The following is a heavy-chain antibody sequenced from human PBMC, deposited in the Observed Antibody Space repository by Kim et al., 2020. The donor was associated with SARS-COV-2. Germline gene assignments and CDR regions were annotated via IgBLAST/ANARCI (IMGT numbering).Heavy chain of an antibody. Sequence: GGSLRLSCAASGFTFSSYAMSWVRQAPGKGLEWASGISGSGGSTYYADSVKRRFTLSRDNSKNTLYLQMNSLRAEDTAVYYCAKDRRLYYDFWTGYDRPRDGMDVWGQGTTVTVSS. J-gene: IGHJ6*02. V-gene: IGHV3-23*01. CDR3: AKDRRLYYDFWTGYDRPRDGMDV. CDR2: ISGSGGST. D-gene: IGHD3-3*01. CDR1: GFTFSSYA.